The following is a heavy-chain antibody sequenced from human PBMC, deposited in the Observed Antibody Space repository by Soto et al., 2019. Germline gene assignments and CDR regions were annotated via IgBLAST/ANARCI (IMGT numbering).Heavy chain of an antibody. CDR2: INGGNGNT. Sequence: ASVKVSCKASENTFRSHAIHWVRQAPGQRPEWMGWINGGNGNTEYSQKFQGRVTVTGDTSATMAYMDLSRLTSEDTAVYYCASIHCSGGYCKPDSWGQGTLVTVSS. V-gene: IGHV1-3*01. D-gene: IGHD2-15*01. J-gene: IGHJ4*02. CDR1: ENTFRSHA. CDR3: ASIHCSGGYCKPDS.